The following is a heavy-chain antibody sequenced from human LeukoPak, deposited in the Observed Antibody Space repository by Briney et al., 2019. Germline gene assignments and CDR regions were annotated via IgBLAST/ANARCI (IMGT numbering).Heavy chain of an antibody. J-gene: IGHJ6*03. CDR1: GFTFSDYY. D-gene: IGHD6-19*01. V-gene: IGHV3-11*04. CDR3: ARDAEKTAYSSGWYNYYYYYMDV. CDR2: ISSSGSTI. Sequence: EGSLRLSCAASGFTFSDYYMSWIRQAPGKGLEWVSYISSSGSTIYYADSVKGRFTISRDNAKNSLYLQMNSLRAEDTAVYYCARDAEKTAYSSGWYNYYYYYMDVWGKGTTVTVSS.